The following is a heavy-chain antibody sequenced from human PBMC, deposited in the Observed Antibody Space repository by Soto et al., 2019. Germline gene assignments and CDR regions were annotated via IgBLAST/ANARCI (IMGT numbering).Heavy chain of an antibody. CDR2: INPSGGST. V-gene: IGHV1-46*03. CDR1: GYTFTSYY. CDR3: ARDSLPIAVAGLSNFDY. Sequence: ASVKVSCKASGYTFTSYYMHWVRQAPGQGLEWMGIINPSGGSTSYAQKFQGRVTKTRDTSTSTVYMELSSLRSEDTAVYYCARDSLPIAVAGLSNFDYWGQGTLVTVSS. D-gene: IGHD6-19*01. J-gene: IGHJ4*02.